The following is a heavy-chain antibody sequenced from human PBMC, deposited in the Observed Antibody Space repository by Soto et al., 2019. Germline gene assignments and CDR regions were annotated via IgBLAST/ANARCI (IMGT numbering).Heavy chain of an antibody. D-gene: IGHD6-19*01. CDR2: ISYDGSNK. CDR1: GFTFSSYV. V-gene: IGHV3-30*18. J-gene: IGHJ4*02. Sequence: GRSLGLSCAASGFTFSSYVMHWVRQAPGKGLEWVAVISYDGSNKYYADSVKGRFTISRDNSKNTLYLQMNSLRAEDTAVYYCAKENSWYISGWRPPSTLYSGQG. CDR3: AKENSWYISGWRPPSTLY.